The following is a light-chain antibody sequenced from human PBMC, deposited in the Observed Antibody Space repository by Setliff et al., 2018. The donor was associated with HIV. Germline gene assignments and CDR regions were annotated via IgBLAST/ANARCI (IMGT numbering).Light chain of an antibody. CDR1: SSDVGGYNY. V-gene: IGLV2-14*03. CDR2: GNS. J-gene: IGLJ1*01. Sequence: QSVLTQPASVSGSPGQSITISCTGTSSDVGGYNYVSWYQQHPGKAPKLLIYGNSNRPSGVPDRFSGSKSGTSASLAIPGLQAEDEADYYCQSYDSSLSGPDVFGTGTKGTV. CDR3: QSYDSSLSGPDV.